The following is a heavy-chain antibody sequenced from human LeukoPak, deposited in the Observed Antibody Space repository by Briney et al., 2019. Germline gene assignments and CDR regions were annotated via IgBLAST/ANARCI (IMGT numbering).Heavy chain of an antibody. V-gene: IGHV3-23*01. CDR1: GFTFTSYA. J-gene: IGHJ3*02. CDR2: ISDSGTYT. CDR3: ARDPHSYYYDSSGYYSNAFDI. D-gene: IGHD3-22*01. Sequence: GGSLRLSCAASGFTFTSYAMTWVRQAPGKGLDWVSAISDSGTYTYYADSVKGRFTISRDNSKNTLYLQMNSLRAEDTAVYYCARDPHSYYYDSSGYYSNAFDIWGQGTMVTVSS.